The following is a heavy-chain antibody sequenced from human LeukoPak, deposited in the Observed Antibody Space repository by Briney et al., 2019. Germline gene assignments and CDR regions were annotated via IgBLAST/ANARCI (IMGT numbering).Heavy chain of an antibody. CDR3: ARRAGGYSHPYDY. Sequence: GGSLRLSCAVSGFTVSGNYMSWVRQAPGKGLEWVSLIYSGGTTYYADSVKGRFTIPRDNSKNTLYLQMNSLRAEDTAVYYCARRAGGYSHPYDYWGQGILVTVSS. V-gene: IGHV3-53*01. J-gene: IGHJ4*02. CDR2: IYSGGTT. CDR1: GFTVSGNY. D-gene: IGHD4-23*01.